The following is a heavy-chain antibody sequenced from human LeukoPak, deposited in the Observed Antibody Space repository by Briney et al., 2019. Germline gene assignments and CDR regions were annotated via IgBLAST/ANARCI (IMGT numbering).Heavy chain of an antibody. Sequence: GGSLRLSCAASGFTFNTYTMNWVRQAPGKGLEWVSSITASSTAIYSADSVKGRFTISRDNAKNFLYLQMNSLRAEDTAVYYCAKVDTCTSCYVGYWGQGTLVTVSS. CDR3: AKVDTCTSCYVGY. V-gene: IGHV3-21*01. CDR2: ITASSTAI. D-gene: IGHD2-2*01. J-gene: IGHJ4*02. CDR1: GFTFNTYT.